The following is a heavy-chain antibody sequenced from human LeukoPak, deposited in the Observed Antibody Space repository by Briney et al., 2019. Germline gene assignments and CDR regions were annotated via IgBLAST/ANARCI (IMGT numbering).Heavy chain of an antibody. V-gene: IGHV4-4*07. Sequence: SETLSLTCTVSGGSISYYYWNWIRQSAGKGLEWIGRIYTSGSTKYNPSLKSRVTISIDTSKNQFSLNLSSVTAADTAVYYCARVASFAEYFQHWGQGTLVTVSS. CDR2: IYTSGST. D-gene: IGHD2/OR15-2a*01. CDR3: ARVASFAEYFQH. J-gene: IGHJ1*01. CDR1: GGSISYYY.